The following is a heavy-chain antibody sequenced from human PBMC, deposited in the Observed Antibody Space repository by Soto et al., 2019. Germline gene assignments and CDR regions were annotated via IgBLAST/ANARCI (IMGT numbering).Heavy chain of an antibody. CDR1: GGSFSGYY. V-gene: IGHV4-34*01. CDR3: ARALTMVRGVRIDY. J-gene: IGHJ4*02. Sequence: SETLSLTCAVYGGSFSGYYWSWIRQPPGKGLEWIGEINHSGSTNYNPSLKSRVPISVDTSKNQFSLKLSSVTAADTAVYYCARALTMVRGVRIDYWGQGTLVTVSS. CDR2: INHSGST. D-gene: IGHD3-10*01.